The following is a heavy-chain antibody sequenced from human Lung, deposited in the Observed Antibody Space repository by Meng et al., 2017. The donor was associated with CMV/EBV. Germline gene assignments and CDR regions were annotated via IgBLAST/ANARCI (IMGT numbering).Heavy chain of an antibody. CDR1: GFTFSGYS. CDR3: ARARLRDGSHYYCDY. Sequence: GGSLRLXCAASGFTFSGYSMNWVRQAPGKGLEWVAVISYDGSNKYYADSVKGRFTISRDNSKNTLYLQMNSLRAEDTAVYYCARARLRDGSHYYCDYWGQGTXVTVSS. V-gene: IGHV3-30*04. J-gene: IGHJ4*02. D-gene: IGHD5-24*01. CDR2: ISYDGSNK.